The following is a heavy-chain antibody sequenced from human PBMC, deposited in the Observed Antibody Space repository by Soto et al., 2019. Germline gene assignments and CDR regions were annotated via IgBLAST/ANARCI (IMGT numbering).Heavy chain of an antibody. CDR1: GESVSTNSAT. J-gene: IGHJ5*01. CDR2: TYYRSKWYH. CDR3: AGLIGDSWLDS. D-gene: IGHD2-8*01. Sequence: QVQLQQSGPGLVKPSQTLSLTCAISGESVSTNSATWDWIRQSPSRGLEWLGRTYYRSKWYHDYALSVKGRLPINAATSNTQPSLQLNSVTPDDTAVNYCAGLIGDSWLDSWGQGTLVTVSS. V-gene: IGHV6-1*01.